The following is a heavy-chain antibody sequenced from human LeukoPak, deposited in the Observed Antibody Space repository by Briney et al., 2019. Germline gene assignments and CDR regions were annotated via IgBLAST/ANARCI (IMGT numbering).Heavy chain of an antibody. CDR2: ISYDGSNK. V-gene: IGHV3-30-3*01. J-gene: IGHJ6*02. CDR1: GFTFSSYA. D-gene: IGHD5-12*01. CDR3: ARGGYDFLYGMDV. Sequence: GRPLRLSCAASGFTFSSYAMHWVRQAPGKGLEWVAVISYDGSNKYYADSVKGRFTISRDNSKNTLYLQMNSLRAEDTAVYYCARGGYDFLYGMDVWGQGTTVTVSS.